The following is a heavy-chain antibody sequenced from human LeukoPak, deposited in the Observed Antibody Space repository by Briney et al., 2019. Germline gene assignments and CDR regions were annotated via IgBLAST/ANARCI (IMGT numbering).Heavy chain of an antibody. CDR2: IYTSGST. D-gene: IGHD3-22*01. V-gene: IGHV4-4*07. Sequence: SETLSLTCTVSGGSISSYYWSWIRQPAGKGLEWIGRIYTSGSTNYNPSLKSRVTMSVDTSKNQFSLKLSSVTAADTAEYYCAREGYYYDSSGYYYVAFDYWGQGTLVTVSS. CDR3: AREGYYYDSSGYYYVAFDY. CDR1: GGSISSYY. J-gene: IGHJ4*02.